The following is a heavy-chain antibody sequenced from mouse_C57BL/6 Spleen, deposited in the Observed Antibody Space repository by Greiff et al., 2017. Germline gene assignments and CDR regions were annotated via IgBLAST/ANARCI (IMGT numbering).Heavy chain of an antibody. D-gene: IGHD2-5*01. CDR2: ISYDGSN. J-gene: IGHJ2*01. Sequence: EVQLVESGPGLVKPSPSLSLSCSVTGYSITSGYYWNWIRQFPGNKLEWMGYISYDGSNNYNPSLKNRISITRDTSKNPFFLKLNSVTTEDTATYYCAREGYSNYFDYWGQGTTLTVSS. CDR1: GYSITSGYY. V-gene: IGHV3-6*01. CDR3: AREGYSNYFDY.